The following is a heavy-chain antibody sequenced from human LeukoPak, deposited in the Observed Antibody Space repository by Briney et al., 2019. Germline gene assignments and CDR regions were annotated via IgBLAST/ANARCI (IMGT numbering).Heavy chain of an antibody. CDR1: GFTFSSYS. CDR3: ARAPDVYCSSTSCYRQGGYFDY. V-gene: IGHV3-48*01. D-gene: IGHD2-2*02. CDR2: ISSSSSTI. Sequence: GGSLRLSCAASGFTFSSYSMNWVRQAPGKGLEWVSYISSSSSTIYYADSVKGRFTISRDNAKNSLYLQMNSLRAEDTAVYYCARAPDVYCSSTSCYRQGGYFDYWGQGTLVTVSS. J-gene: IGHJ4*02.